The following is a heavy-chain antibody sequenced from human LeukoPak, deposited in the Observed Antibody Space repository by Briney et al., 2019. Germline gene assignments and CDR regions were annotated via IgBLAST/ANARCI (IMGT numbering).Heavy chain of an antibody. Sequence: GRSLRLSCAASGFTFSSYGMHWVRQAPGKGLEWVAVIWYGGSNKYYADSVKGRFTISRDNSKNTLYLQMNSLRAEDTAVYYCAKEGDRGASYHYYMDVWGKGTTVTVSS. CDR3: AKEGDRGASYHYYMDV. J-gene: IGHJ6*03. CDR1: GFTFSSYG. D-gene: IGHD3-10*01. V-gene: IGHV3-30*18. CDR2: IWYGGSNK.